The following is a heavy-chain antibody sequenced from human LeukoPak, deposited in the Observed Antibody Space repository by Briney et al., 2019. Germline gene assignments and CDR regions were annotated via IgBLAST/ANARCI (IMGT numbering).Heavy chain of an antibody. J-gene: IGHJ4*02. V-gene: IGHV4-59*01. Sequence: SETLSLTCTVSGGSISSYYWSWLRQPPGKGLEWIGYIYYSGSTNYNPSLKSRLTISIDTSKNQISLKLTSVTAADTAVYYCARVLNPWFGEFAFDYWGQGTLVTVSS. CDR2: IYYSGST. D-gene: IGHD3-10*01. CDR1: GGSISSYY. CDR3: ARVLNPWFGEFAFDY.